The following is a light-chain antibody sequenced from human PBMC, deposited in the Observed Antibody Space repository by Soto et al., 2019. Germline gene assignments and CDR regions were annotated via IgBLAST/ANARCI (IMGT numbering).Light chain of an antibody. CDR3: QQRSHWPPIT. CDR2: AAS. CDR1: QSISSY. V-gene: IGKV1-39*01. Sequence: DIQMTQAPSSLSASVGDRVTITCRASQSISSYLNWYQQKPGKAPKLLIYAASSLQSGVPSRFSGSGSGTDFTLTISSLEPEDFAVYFCQQRSHWPPITFGQGTRLEIK. J-gene: IGKJ5*01.